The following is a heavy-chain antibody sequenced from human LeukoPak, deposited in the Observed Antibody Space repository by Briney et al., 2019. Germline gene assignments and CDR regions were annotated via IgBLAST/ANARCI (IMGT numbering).Heavy chain of an antibody. CDR2: INPSGGST. D-gene: IGHD3-10*01. J-gene: IGHJ4*02. CDR3: ASVIYGSGSYLFDY. CDR1: GYTFTSYG. V-gene: IGHV1-46*01. Sequence: ASVKVSCKASGYTFTSYGISWVRQAPGQGLEWMGIINPSGGSTSYAQKFQGRVTMTRDTSTSTVYMELSSLRSEDTAVYYCASVIYGSGSYLFDYWGQGTLVTVSS.